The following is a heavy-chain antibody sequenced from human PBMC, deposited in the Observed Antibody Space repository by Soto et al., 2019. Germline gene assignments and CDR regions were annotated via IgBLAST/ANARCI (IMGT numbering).Heavy chain of an antibody. CDR2: IYISGST. CDR3: ARGVLRYYYYGMDV. J-gene: IGHJ6*02. V-gene: IGHV4-59*01. Sequence: QVQLQESGPGLVKPSETLSLTCTVSGASISSYYWSWIRQPPGRGLEWIGYIYISGSTNYNPSLTGRVTISVDTSKNQFSLKLTSVTAADTAVYYCARGVLRYYYYGMDVWGQGTTVTVSS. CDR1: GASISSYY.